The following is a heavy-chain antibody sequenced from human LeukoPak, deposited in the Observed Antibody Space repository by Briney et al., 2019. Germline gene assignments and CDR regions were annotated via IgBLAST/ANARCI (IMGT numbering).Heavy chain of an antibody. CDR2: IGGTDGTT. D-gene: IGHD4-23*01. CDR1: GFTFSSYA. CDR3: AKDATPLTTVVTGGDY. V-gene: IGHV3-23*01. Sequence: GGSLRLSCAASGFTFSSYAMSWVRQAPGKGPDWVSAIGGTDGTTYYADSVKGRFTISRDNSNNTLHLQMNSLRADDTAIYYCAKDATPLTTVVTGGDYWGQGTLVTVSS. J-gene: IGHJ4*02.